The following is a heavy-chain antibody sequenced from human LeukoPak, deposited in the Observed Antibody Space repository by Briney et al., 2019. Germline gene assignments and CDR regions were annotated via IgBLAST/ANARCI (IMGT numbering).Heavy chain of an antibody. D-gene: IGHD5-12*01. J-gene: IGHJ4*02. V-gene: IGHV4-31*03. CDR1: GGSISSGGYY. CDR2: IYYSGST. Sequence: PSETLSLTCTVSGGSISSGGYYWSWIRQHPGKGLEWIGYIYYSGSTYYNPSLKSRVTISVDTSKNQFSLKLSSVTAADTAVYYCARDYSSSGGHDFWGQGTLATVSS. CDR3: ARDYSSSGGHDF.